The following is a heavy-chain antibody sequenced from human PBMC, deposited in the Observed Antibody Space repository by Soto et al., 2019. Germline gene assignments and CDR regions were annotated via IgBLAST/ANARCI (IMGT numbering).Heavy chain of an antibody. CDR2: IYYAGST. CDR1: GGSINNYY. CDR3: ARLGGYYQALDS. D-gene: IGHD3-22*01. J-gene: IGHJ4*02. V-gene: IGHV4-59*08. Sequence: QVQLQESGPGLVKPSETLSLTCTVSGGSINNYYWSWIRQPPGKGLEFIGYIYYAGSTTYNPSLKSRVTISVDTSTNQFSLKLTSVTAADTAVYYCARLGGYYQALDSWGQGTLLTVSS.